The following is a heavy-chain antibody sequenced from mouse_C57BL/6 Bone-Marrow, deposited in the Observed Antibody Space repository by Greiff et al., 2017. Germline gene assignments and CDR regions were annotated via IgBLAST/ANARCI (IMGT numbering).Heavy chain of an antibody. D-gene: IGHD1-1*01. Sequence: VQLQQPGAELVKPGASVKLSCKASGCTFTNYWMHWVKQRPGQGLEWIGRINPYNGDTFYNQKFKGKATLTVDKSSSTAHMELLSLTSEDFAVYYCASGRYDYGVYSFAYWGQGTTLTVSA. V-gene: IGHV1-37*01. CDR2: INPYNGDT. CDR3: ASGRYDYGVYSFAY. J-gene: IGHJ2*01. CDR1: GCTFTNYW.